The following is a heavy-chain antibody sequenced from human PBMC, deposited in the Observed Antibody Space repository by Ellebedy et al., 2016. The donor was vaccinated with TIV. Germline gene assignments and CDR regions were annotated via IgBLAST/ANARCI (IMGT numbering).Heavy chain of an antibody. V-gene: IGHV4-34*01. CDR2: INHSGST. D-gene: IGHD1-1*01. Sequence: SETLSLTXAVYGGSFSGYYWSWIRQPPGKGLEWIGEINHSGSTNYNPSLKSRVTISVDTSKNQFSLKLSSVTAADTAVYYCATGSNRRSLDVWGQGTTVTVSS. CDR3: ATGSNRRSLDV. CDR1: GGSFSGYY. J-gene: IGHJ6*02.